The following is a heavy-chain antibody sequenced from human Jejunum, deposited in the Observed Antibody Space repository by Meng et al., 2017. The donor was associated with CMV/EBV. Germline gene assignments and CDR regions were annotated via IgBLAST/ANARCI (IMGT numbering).Heavy chain of an antibody. V-gene: IGHV1-8*01. CDR2: MNSNSGNT. J-gene: IGHJ5*02. Sequence: SGYAFINHDVNWFRQATGQGLEWMGWMNSNSGNTGYAQKFQGRVTMTRDTSTRTAYMELSSLRSDDAAVYYCARGAGSWGRDWFDPWGQGTLVTVSS. CDR3: ARGAGSWGRDWFDP. CDR1: GYAFINHD. D-gene: IGHD3-10*01.